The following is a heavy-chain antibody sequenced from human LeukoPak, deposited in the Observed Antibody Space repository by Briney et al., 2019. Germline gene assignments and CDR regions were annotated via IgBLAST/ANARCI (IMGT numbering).Heavy chain of an antibody. CDR1: GYTFTSYD. Sequence: ASVKDSCKASGYTFTSYDINWVRQAPGQGLEWMGWMNPNSGNTGYAQKFQGRVTMTRNTSIRTAYMELSSLRSEDTAVYYCARFGFAWFGELLSSGYGMDVWGQGTTVTVSS. V-gene: IGHV1-8*01. J-gene: IGHJ6*02. D-gene: IGHD3-10*01. CDR2: MNPNSGNT. CDR3: ARFGFAWFGELLSSGYGMDV.